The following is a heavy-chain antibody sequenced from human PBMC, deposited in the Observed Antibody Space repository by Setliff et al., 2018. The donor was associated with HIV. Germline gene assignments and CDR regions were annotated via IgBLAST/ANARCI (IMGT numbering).Heavy chain of an antibody. V-gene: IGHV3-7*03. Sequence: PGGSLRLSCAASGFTFSTFWMGWVRQAPAKGLEWVANISPDGSATYYVDSVKGRFTISRDNSKESLYLQMNSLTTEDTALYYCAKLLGNGGNSDPFDIWGQGTTVTVSS. D-gene: IGHD2-21*01. CDR1: GFTFSTFW. CDR3: AKLLGNGGNSDPFDI. J-gene: IGHJ3*02. CDR2: ISPDGSAT.